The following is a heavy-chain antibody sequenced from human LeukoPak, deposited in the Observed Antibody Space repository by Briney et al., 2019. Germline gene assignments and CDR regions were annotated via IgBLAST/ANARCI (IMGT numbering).Heavy chain of an antibody. CDR3: AREGEKGDGYNHGFDY. CDR1: GFTVSSKY. D-gene: IGHD5-24*01. V-gene: IGHV3-53*01. CDR2: VRKVGTT. Sequence: GGSLRLSCATSGFTVSSKYMSWIRQAPGKGLEWVAVVRKVGTTVYIDSVKGRFTISRDTSRNTLNLQMNSLRAEDTAVYYCAREGEKGDGYNHGFDYWGQGTLVTVSS. J-gene: IGHJ4*02.